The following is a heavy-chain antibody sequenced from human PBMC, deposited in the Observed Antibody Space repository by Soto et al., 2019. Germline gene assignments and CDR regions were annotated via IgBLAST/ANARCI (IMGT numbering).Heavy chain of an antibody. CDR3: ARRERYYGSPGWFDH. CDR1: GCSISSFTYY. Sequence: XETLSLTCSVAGCSISSFTYYWGWIRQPPGKGLEWIGTVYYNENTYYNPSLKSRVTITVDTAKNQFSLNLRSVTAADTAMYFCARRERYYGSPGWFDHWGPGTLVTVSS. V-gene: IGHV4-39*01. D-gene: IGHD3-10*01. J-gene: IGHJ5*02. CDR2: VYYNENT.